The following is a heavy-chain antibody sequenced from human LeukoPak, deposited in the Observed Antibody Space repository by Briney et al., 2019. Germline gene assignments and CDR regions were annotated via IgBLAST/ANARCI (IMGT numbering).Heavy chain of an antibody. CDR2: IYHSGST. CDR3: SRLPDP. V-gene: IGHV4-4*02. Sequence: SETLSLTCAVSGVSISSSNWGHWGRQPPGKGLERSGEIYHSGSTNYNPSLKSRVTISVDKSKNQFSLKLSSVTAADTAVSYCSRLPDPWGQGTLVTVSS. J-gene: IGHJ5*02. CDR1: GVSISSSNW.